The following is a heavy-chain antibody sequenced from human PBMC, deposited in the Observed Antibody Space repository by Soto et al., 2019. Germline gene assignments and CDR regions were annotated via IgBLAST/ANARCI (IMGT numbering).Heavy chain of an antibody. V-gene: IGHV2-26*01. CDR1: GFSLSNARMG. Sequence: QVTLKESGPVLVKPTETLTLTCTVSGFSLSNARMGVSWIRQPLGKALEWLAHIFSNDEKSYSTSLKSRLTISKDTSKSQVVLTMTNMDPVDTATYYCARIWAGTTLPDYWGQGTLVTVSS. CDR2: IFSNDEK. CDR3: ARIWAGTTLPDY. J-gene: IGHJ4*02. D-gene: IGHD1-1*01.